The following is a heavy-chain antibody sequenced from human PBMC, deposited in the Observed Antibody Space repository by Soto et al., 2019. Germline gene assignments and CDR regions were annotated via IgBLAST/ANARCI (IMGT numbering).Heavy chain of an antibody. Sequence: TGIVAGSVVSGCYCSCIQKPPGKGLEWIGYIYYSGSTNYNPSLKSRVTISVDTSKNQFFLKLSSVTAADTAVYYCARDPGGSYYYYCWGQGTLVTVSS. CDR2: IYYSGST. CDR3: ARDPGGSYYYYC. CDR1: GSVVSGCY. D-gene: IGHD1-26*01. J-gene: IGHJ4*02. V-gene: IGHV4-59*02.